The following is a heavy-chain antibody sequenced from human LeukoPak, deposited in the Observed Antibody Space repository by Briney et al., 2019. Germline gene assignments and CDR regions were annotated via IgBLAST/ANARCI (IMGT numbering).Heavy chain of an antibody. D-gene: IGHD1-14*01. CDR2: INHSGST. Sequence: SETLSLTCAVYGGSFSGYYWSWIRQPPGKGLEWIGEINHSGSTNYNPSLKSRVTISVDTSKNQCSLKLSSVTAADTAVYYCARVVVGIRGAFDIWGQRAMVTVSS. CDR1: GGSFSGYY. V-gene: IGHV4-34*01. CDR3: ARVVVGIRGAFDI. J-gene: IGHJ3*02.